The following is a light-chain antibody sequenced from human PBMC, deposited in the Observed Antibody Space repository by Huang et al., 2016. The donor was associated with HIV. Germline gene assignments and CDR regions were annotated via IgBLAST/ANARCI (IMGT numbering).Light chain of an antibody. CDR3: QQYSRAPFT. CDR1: QDISNS. V-gene: IGKV1-NL1*01. J-gene: IGKJ2*01. Sequence: DIQMTQSPSSLSASVGDRVTITCRASQDISNSLAWYQQKPGKAPSLLIYGTSGFVSGVPSRFSGSGSGTDYTLSINSLLPEDFATYFCQQYSRAPFTFGQGTKLQIK. CDR2: GTS.